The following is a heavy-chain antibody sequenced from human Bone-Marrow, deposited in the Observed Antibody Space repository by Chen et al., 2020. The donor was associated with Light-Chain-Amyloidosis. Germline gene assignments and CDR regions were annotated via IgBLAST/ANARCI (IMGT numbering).Heavy chain of an antibody. Sequence: QMQLRESGPGLVKPSETLSLTCAVSGYSISSGYYWGWIRQPPGKGLEWIGSIYHSGSTYYNPSLKSRVTISVDTSKNQFSLRLNSVTAADTAVYYCVGQGYYSYSMDVWGQGTTVIVSS. CDR1: GYSISSGYY. V-gene: IGHV4-38-2*01. CDR3: VGQGYYSYSMDV. J-gene: IGHJ6*02. CDR2: IYHSGST.